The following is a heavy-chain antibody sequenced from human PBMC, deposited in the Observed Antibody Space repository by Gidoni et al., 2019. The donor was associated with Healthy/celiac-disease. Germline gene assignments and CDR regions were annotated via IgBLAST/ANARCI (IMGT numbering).Heavy chain of an antibody. CDR3: ARDGSGSYDYFDY. V-gene: IGHV3-30-3*01. CDR2: ISYDGSNK. CDR1: GFTFSSYA. J-gene: IGHJ4*02. Sequence: QVQLVELGGGVVQPGRSLRRSCAASGFTFSSYAMHWVRQAPGKGREWVAVISYDGSNKYYADSVKGRFTISRDNSKNTLYLQMNSLRAEDTAVYYCARDGSGSYDYFDYWGQGTLVTVSS. D-gene: IGHD3-10*01.